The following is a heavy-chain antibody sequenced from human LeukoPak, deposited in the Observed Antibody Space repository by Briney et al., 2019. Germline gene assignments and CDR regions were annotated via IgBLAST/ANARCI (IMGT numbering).Heavy chain of an antibody. J-gene: IGHJ4*02. Sequence: SETLSLTCTVSGGSISSSSYFWGWIRQPPGKGLEWIGSIYYSGSTYYTPSLKSRVTISVDTSKNQFSLKLSSVTAADTAVYYCARETIVIAAAGTDCFDYWGQGTLVTVSS. CDR2: IYYSGST. CDR3: ARETIVIAAAGTDCFDY. V-gene: IGHV4-39*07. CDR1: GGSISSSSYF. D-gene: IGHD6-13*01.